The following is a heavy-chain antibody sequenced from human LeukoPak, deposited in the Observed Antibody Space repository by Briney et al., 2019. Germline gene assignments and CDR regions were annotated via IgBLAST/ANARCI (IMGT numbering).Heavy chain of an antibody. V-gene: IGHV3-7*01. CDR2: IKHDGSER. Sequence: GGSLRLSCAASGFTVSSYWMSWVRQAPGKGLEWVANIKHDGSERYYVDSVKGRFTISRDNAKNSVYLQMNSLRLEDTAVYYCARGPMTVISIGGQGTLVTVSS. CDR3: ARGPMTVISI. CDR1: GFTVSSYW. J-gene: IGHJ4*02. D-gene: IGHD2/OR15-2a*01.